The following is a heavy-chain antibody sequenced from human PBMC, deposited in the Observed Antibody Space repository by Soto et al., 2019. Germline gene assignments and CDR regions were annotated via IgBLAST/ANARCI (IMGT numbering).Heavy chain of an antibody. CDR1: GFTFSAST. J-gene: IGHJ4*02. CDR3: ARVGSPGYCSGGSCPPPDX. Sequence: GSLRLSCAGSGFTFSASTMNWVRQAPGQGLEWLSSISSTSTYTYYAASVRGRFTISRDNAKNSLYLQMNSLTAEDTAVYYCARVGSPGYCSGGSCPPPDXWGQGTLVTVSX. D-gene: IGHD2-15*01. CDR2: ISSTSTYT. V-gene: IGHV3-21*01.